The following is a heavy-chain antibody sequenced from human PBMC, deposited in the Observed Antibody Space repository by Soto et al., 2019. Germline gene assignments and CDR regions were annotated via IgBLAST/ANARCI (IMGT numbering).Heavy chain of an antibody. CDR1: GYTFTSYA. CDR3: ARDRYCSSTSCHDAFDI. Sequence: ASVKVSCKASGYTFTSYAMHWVRQAPGQRLEWMEWINAGNGNTKYSQKFQGRVTITRDTSASTAYMELSSLRSEDTAVYYCARDRYCSSTSCHDAFDIWGQGTMVTVSS. J-gene: IGHJ3*02. CDR2: INAGNGNT. D-gene: IGHD2-2*01. V-gene: IGHV1-3*01.